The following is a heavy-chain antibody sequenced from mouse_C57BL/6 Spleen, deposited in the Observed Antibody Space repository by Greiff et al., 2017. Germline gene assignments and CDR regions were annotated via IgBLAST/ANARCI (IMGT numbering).Heavy chain of an antibody. CDR3: ARSHGSSSYYFDY. D-gene: IGHD1-1*01. J-gene: IGHJ2*01. Sequence: QVQLQQPGAELVKPGASVKLSCKASGYTFTSYWMHWVKQRPGQGLEWIGMIHPNSGSTNYNEKFKSKATLTVDKSSSTAYMQLSRLTSEDSAVYYCARSHGSSSYYFDYWGQGTTLTVSS. V-gene: IGHV1-64*01. CDR1: GYTFTSYW. CDR2: IHPNSGST.